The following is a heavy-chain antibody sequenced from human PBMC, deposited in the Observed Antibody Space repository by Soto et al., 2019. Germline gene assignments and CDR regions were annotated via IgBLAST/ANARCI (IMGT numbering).Heavy chain of an antibody. V-gene: IGHV4-31*01. Sequence: QVQLQESGPGLVKPSQTLSLTCTVSGGSISSGGYYWSWIRQHPGKGLEWIGYIYYSGSTYYNPSLKSLVSISVDTSKNQFSLKLSSVTAAGTAVYYCARTGIAARPGAFDYWGQGTLVTVSS. CDR2: IYYSGST. CDR3: ARTGIAARPGAFDY. J-gene: IGHJ4*02. CDR1: GGSISSGGYY. D-gene: IGHD6-6*01.